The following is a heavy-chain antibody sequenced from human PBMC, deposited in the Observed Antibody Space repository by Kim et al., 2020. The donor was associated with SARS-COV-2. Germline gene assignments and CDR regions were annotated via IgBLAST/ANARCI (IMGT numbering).Heavy chain of an antibody. CDR1: GYTFTNYS. J-gene: IGHJ4*01. CDR2: INSVRGNT. CDR3: AKDHRSCSTLPCYGEAVDY. V-gene: IGHV1-3*01. Sequence: ASVKVSCKASGYTFTNYSIHWMRQAPGQRLEWMGWINSVRGNTKYSQMFKGRVTITRDTSATTAYMDLSNLSSEDTDVYYCAKDHRSCSTLPCYGEAVDY. D-gene: IGHD2-15*01.